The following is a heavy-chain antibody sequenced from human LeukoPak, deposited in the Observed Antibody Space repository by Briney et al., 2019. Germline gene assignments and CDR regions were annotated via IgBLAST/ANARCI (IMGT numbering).Heavy chain of an antibody. Sequence: GGSLRLSCAASGFTFSNSGMSWVSQAPGKGLEWVSHISGRDAKTYYADSVKGRFTISRDNSKNTVYLQMNGLRAEDAAVYYCAKGGAERGWGQGTLVTVSS. V-gene: IGHV3-23*01. CDR3: AKGGAERG. D-gene: IGHD1-26*01. CDR2: ISGRDAKT. J-gene: IGHJ1*01. CDR1: GFTFSNSG.